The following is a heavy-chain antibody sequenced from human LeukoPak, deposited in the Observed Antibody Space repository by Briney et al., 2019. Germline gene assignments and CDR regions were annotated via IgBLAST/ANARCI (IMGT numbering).Heavy chain of an antibody. CDR2: ISYDGSNK. V-gene: IGHV3-30*01. D-gene: IGHD3-22*01. CDR3: ARDPTYDSSTYFHY. J-gene: IGHJ4*02. Sequence: PGGSLRLSCAASGFTFSSYAMHWVRQAPGKGLECVAVISYDGSNKYYADSVKGRFTISRDNSKNTLYLQMNSLRAEDTAVYYCARDPTYDSSTYFHYWGQGTLVTVSS. CDR1: GFTFSSYA.